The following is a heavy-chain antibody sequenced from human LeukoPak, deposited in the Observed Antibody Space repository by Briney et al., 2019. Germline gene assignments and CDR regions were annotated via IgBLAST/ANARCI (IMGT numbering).Heavy chain of an antibody. CDR2: INPHNGGT. D-gene: IGHD4/OR15-4a*01. V-gene: IGHV1-2*02. Sequence: ASVKVSCKTSGYRFSEYYIHWLRQAPGQGLEWMGWINPHNGGTNYAQRCQGRVTMTRATSISTAYMEVTTLRSDDTAVYHCARVDGAIIPFPFESWGQGTPVIVSS. CDR1: GYRFSEYY. J-gene: IGHJ4*02. CDR3: ARVDGAIIPFPFES.